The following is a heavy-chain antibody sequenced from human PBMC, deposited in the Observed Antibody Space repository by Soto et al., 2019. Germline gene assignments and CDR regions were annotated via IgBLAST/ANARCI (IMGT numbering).Heavy chain of an antibody. Sequence: SETLSLTCTVFCCSISSSYRSWLPHPPGKGLEWIGLIYYSGSTNYNPSLTIPVTIXVDTSKNQFSLKLSSGTAADTPVYYCARDPAMVRGVIHYYYQCAMEGWAQGTALNVFS. D-gene: IGHD3-10*01. V-gene: IGHV4-59*01. J-gene: IGHJ6*02. CDR2: IYYSGST. CDR1: CCSISSSY. CDR3: ARDPAMVRGVIHYYYQCAMEG.